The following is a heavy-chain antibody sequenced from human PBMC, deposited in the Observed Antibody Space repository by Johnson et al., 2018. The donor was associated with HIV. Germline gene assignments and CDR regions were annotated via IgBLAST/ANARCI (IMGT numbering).Heavy chain of an antibody. Sequence: QMQLVESGGGVVQPGRSLRVSCAASGFTFSSYGMHWVRQAPGKGLEWVAVIWYDGSNRYYADSVKGRLTISRDNSKHTLYLQMNSLRGDDTALYYCSRGDGAARPGDDAFDVWGQGTMVTVSS. CDR3: SRGDGAARPGDDAFDV. CDR1: GFTFSSYG. CDR2: IWYDGSNR. J-gene: IGHJ3*01. D-gene: IGHD6-25*01. V-gene: IGHV3-33*01.